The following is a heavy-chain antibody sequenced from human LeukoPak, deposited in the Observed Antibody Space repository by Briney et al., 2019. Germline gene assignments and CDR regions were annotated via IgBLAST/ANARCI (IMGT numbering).Heavy chain of an antibody. Sequence: GGSLRLSCVASGFTFNTYWMSWVRQAPGKGLEWVANIKQDGSEKYYLDSLEGRFTISRDNAKNSLYLQMNSLRAEDTAVYYCARDLGDIVVVVAATRAFDIWGQGTMVTVSS. CDR1: GFTFNTYW. CDR2: IKQDGSEK. V-gene: IGHV3-7*01. D-gene: IGHD2-15*01. CDR3: ARDLGDIVVVVAATRAFDI. J-gene: IGHJ3*02.